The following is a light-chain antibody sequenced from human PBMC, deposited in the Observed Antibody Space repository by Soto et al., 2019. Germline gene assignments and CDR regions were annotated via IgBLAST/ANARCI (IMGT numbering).Light chain of an antibody. CDR2: DAS. CDR3: QHYNSYSEA. V-gene: IGKV1-5*01. J-gene: IGKJ1*01. Sequence: MTQSPVTLSVSPGESVTLSFRASQSIATYLTWYQQKPGKAPKLLIYDASSLKSGVPSRFSGSGSGTEFTLTISSLQPDDFATYYCQHYNSYSEAFGQGTKVDIK. CDR1: QSIATY.